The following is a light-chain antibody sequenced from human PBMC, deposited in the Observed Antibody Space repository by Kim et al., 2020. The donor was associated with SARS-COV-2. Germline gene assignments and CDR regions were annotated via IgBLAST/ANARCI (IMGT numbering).Light chain of an antibody. CDR1: QDLFDW. J-gene: IGKJ1*01. Sequence: DIQLTQSPSTLSASVGDTVTITCRASQDLFDWLAWYQQKPGKAPKVLIYKTSILQNGVPSRFSGSGSGTEFTLTISSLQPDDFATYYCQQYENFPRTFGQGTKVDIK. CDR2: KTS. CDR3: QQYENFPRT. V-gene: IGKV1-5*03.